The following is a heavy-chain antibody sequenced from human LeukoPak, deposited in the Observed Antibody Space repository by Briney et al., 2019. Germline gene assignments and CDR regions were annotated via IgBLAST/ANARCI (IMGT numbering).Heavy chain of an antibody. CDR3: ARDYGGSSPFDY. D-gene: IGHD4-23*01. CDR2: ISSSDSTI. J-gene: IGHJ4*02. V-gene: IGHV3-48*03. Sequence: GGSLRLSCAAAGFTFSSYEMHWVRQAPGKGLEWVSYISSSDSTIYYADSVKGRFTISRDNAKNSLYLQMNSLRAEDTAVYYCARDYGGSSPFDYWGQGTLVTVSS. CDR1: GFTFSSYE.